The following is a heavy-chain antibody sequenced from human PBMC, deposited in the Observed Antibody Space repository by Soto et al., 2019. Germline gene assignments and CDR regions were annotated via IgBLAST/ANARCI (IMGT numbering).Heavy chain of an antibody. CDR3: AKDGYCSGRSCYSDYYGMDV. CDR2: ISWNSGSI. Sequence: EVQLVESGGGLVQPGRSLRLSCAASGFTFDDYAMHWVRQAPGKGLEWVSGISWNSGSIGYADSVKGRFTISRDNAKNSLYRQMNSLRAEDTAFYYCAKDGYCSGRSCYSDYYGMDVWGQGTTVTVSS. J-gene: IGHJ6*02. D-gene: IGHD2-15*01. V-gene: IGHV3-9*01. CDR1: GFTFDDYA.